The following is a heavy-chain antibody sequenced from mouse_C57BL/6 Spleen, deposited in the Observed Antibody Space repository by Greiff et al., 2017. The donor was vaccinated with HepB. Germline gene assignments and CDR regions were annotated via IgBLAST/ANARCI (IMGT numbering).Heavy chain of an antibody. CDR1: GFTFSDYG. V-gene: IGHV5-17*01. CDR2: ISSGSSTI. J-gene: IGHJ1*03. Sequence: EVKLMESGGGLVKPGGSLKLSCAASGFTFSDYGMHWVRQAPEKGLEWVAYISSGSSTIYYADTVKGRFTISRDNAKNTLFLQMTSLRSEDTAMYYCASTPIYYYGSSYWYFDVWGTGTTVTVSS. CDR3: ASTPIYYYGSSYWYFDV. D-gene: IGHD1-1*01.